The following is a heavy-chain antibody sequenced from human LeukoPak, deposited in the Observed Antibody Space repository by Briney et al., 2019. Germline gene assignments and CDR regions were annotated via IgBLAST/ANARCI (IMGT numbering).Heavy chain of an antibody. V-gene: IGHV3-15*01. CDR3: AKAPPPTWIQLWYFDY. D-gene: IGHD5-18*01. CDR2: IKSKTDGGTT. Sequence: PGGSLRLSCAASGFTFSNAWMSWVRQAPGKGLEWVGRIKSKTDGGTTDYAAPVKGRFTISRDDSKNTLYLQMNSLRAEDTAVYYCAKAPPPTWIQLWYFDYWGQGTLVTVSS. J-gene: IGHJ4*02. CDR1: GFTFSNAW.